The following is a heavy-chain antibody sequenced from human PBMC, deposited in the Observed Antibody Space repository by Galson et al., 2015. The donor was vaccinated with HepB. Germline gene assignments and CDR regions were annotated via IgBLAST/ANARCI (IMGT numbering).Heavy chain of an antibody. CDR3: AKDAGLVQDY. CDR2: IYGDGSNT. J-gene: IGHJ4*02. V-gene: IGHV3-74*01. D-gene: IGHD3/OR15-3a*01. Sequence: GKGLVWVACIYGDGSNTNYADSVKGRFTISRDNAKNTLYLQMNSLRDEDTAVYYCAKDAGLVQDYWGQGTLVTVSS.